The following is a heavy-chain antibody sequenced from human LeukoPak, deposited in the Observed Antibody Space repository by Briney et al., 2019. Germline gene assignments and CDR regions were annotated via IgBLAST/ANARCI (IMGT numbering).Heavy chain of an antibody. D-gene: IGHD6-13*01. CDR2: IRSKAYGGTT. CDR1: GFTFGDYA. V-gene: IGHV3-49*03. Sequence: GGSRRLSCTASGFTFGDYAMSWFRQAPGKGLEWVGFIRSKAYGGTTEYAASVKGRFTISRDDSKSIAYLQMNSLKTEDTAVYYCTRGVGQQLIPPDYWGQGTLVTVSS. J-gene: IGHJ4*02. CDR3: TRGVGQQLIPPDY.